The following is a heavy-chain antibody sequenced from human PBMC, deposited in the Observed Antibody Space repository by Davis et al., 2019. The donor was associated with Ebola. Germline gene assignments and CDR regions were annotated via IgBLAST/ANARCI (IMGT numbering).Heavy chain of an antibody. CDR3: AKDRGYYGSGSPDY. D-gene: IGHD3-10*01. CDR2: ISGSGGST. Sequence: GESLKISCAASGFTFSSYAMSWVRQAPGKGLEWVSAISGSGGSTYYADSVKGRFTISRDNSKNTLYLQMNSLRAEDTAVYYCAKDRGYYGSGSPDYWGQGTLVTVSS. J-gene: IGHJ4*02. CDR1: GFTFSSYA. V-gene: IGHV3-23*01.